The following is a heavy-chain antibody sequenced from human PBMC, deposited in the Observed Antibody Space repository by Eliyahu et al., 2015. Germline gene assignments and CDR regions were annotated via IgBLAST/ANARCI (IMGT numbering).Heavy chain of an antibody. CDR2: ISSGGTAT. J-gene: IGHJ4*02. D-gene: IGHD6-19*01. Sequence: EVQLLESGGGLVQPGGSLXLXXXAXGFPFSTCAXXWVRQAPGKGLEWLAGISSGGTATYYAGSVKGRFTISRDNSKGTLFLQMTSLRAEDMAVYYCAKSPGRWVAGTNGGLSDYWGQGTLVTVSS. CDR1: GFPFSTCA. CDR3: AKSPGRWVAGTNGGLSDY. V-gene: IGHV3-23*01.